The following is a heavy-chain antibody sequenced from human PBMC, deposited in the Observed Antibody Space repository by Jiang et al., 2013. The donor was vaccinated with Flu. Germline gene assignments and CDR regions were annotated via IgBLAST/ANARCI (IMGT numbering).Heavy chain of an antibody. Sequence: GPGLVKPSETLSLTCTVSNGSINNYYWSWIRQPAGKGLEWIGRVYSSGSTNYNPSLKSRVTMSVDTSRNQFSLKLTSVTAADTAVYYCARDPSGSYHPLGYWGQGTLVTVSS. CDR3: ARDPSGSYHPLGY. D-gene: IGHD1-26*01. CDR2: VYSSGST. CDR1: NGSINNYY. J-gene: IGHJ4*02. V-gene: IGHV4-4*07.